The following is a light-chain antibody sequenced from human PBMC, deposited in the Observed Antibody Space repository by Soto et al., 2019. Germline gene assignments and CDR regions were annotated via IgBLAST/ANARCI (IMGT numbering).Light chain of an antibody. V-gene: IGKV2-28*01. CDR2: LGS. J-gene: IGKJ1*01. CDR3: MQALQTPWT. CDR1: QSLLHSNGYNY. Sequence: DIVMTQSPLSLPVTPGEPASISCRSSQSLLHSNGYNYLDWYLQKPGQSPQLLIYLGSNRASGVPDRFSGSGSGTDFTLKISRVEAEDVEGYYCMQALQTPWTFGQGTKVEIK.